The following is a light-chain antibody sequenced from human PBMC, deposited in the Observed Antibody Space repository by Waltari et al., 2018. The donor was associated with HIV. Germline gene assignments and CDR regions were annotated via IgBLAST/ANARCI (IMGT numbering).Light chain of an antibody. J-gene: IGKJ1*01. V-gene: IGKV4-1*01. CDR3: QKYYSVPWT. CDR1: QSFLYSSNSNNY. CDR2: WAS. Sequence: DIVMTQSPDSLAVSLGERATFNCKSSQSFLYSSNSNNYLAWYQQKPGQPPKLLFYWASARESGFPDGFSGSGSETDFTRTISGLQAEDVAVYYCQKYYSVPWTFGQGTKVEIK.